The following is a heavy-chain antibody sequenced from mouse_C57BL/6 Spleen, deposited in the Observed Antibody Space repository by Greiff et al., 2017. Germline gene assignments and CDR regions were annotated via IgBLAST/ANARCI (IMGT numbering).Heavy chain of an antibody. V-gene: IGHV5-4*01. J-gene: IGHJ2*01. Sequence: EVQVVESGGGLVKPGGSLQLSCAASGFTFSSYAMSWVRQPPEKKLEWGATFSDGGSYTYYPDNVKGRFTISRDNAKNKLYLQMSHLKAEDTAMYSCARDGGYFDYWGQGTTLTVDS. CDR2: FSDGGSYT. CDR3: ARDGGYFDY. CDR1: GFTFSSYA.